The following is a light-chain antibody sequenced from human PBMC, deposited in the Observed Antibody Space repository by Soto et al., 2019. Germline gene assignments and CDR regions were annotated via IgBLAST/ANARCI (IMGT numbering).Light chain of an antibody. J-gene: IGKJ3*01. V-gene: IGKV1-27*01. CDR3: QKYNRRPLT. Sequence: DIQSTQVLSSLSASVRDRVTITCRASQAISNSLAWYQQSPGKAPNLLIYAASSLQPGVPSRFSGSGSGSDFTLTICSLQPEDVATYCCQKYNRRPLTFGPGTKVDI. CDR1: QAISNS. CDR2: AAS.